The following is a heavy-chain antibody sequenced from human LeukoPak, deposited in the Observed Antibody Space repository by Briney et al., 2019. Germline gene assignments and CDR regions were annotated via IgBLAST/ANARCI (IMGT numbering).Heavy chain of an antibody. J-gene: IGHJ4*02. CDR1: GYTFTSYG. CDR2: ISAYNGNT. V-gene: IGHV1-18*01. Sequence: ASVKVSCKASGYTFTSYGISWVRQAPGQGLEWMGWISAYNGNTNYAQKLQGRVTMTTDTSTSTAYMELSSLRSEDTAVYYCASHTSVLRYFDWPSNFDYWGQGTLVTVSS. D-gene: IGHD3-9*01. CDR3: ASHTSVLRYFDWPSNFDY.